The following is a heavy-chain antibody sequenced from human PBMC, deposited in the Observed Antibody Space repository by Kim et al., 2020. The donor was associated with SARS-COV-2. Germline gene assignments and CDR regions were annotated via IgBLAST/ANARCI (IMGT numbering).Heavy chain of an antibody. Sequence: GGSLRLSCAASGFTFSSYGMHWVRQAPGKGLEWVAVISYDGGNKYYADSVKGRFTISRDNSKNTLYLQMNSLRADDTAVYYCAKDEPREVFWGGYLFDYWGQGTLVTVSS. J-gene: IGHJ4*02. D-gene: IGHD3-3*01. CDR3: AKDEPREVFWGGYLFDY. CDR1: GFTFSSYG. V-gene: IGHV3-30*18. CDR2: ISYDGGNK.